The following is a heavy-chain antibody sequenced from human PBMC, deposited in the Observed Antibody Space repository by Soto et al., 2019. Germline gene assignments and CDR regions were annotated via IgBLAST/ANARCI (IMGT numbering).Heavy chain of an antibody. CDR3: ARLGSSSSSGWFAP. Sequence: GGSLRLSCAASGFTFSSYSMNWVRQAPGKGLEWVSSISSSSSYIYYADSVRGRFTISRDNAKNSLYLQMNSLRAEDTAVYYCARLGSSSSSGWFAPWGQGTLVTVSS. CDR2: ISSSSSYI. V-gene: IGHV3-21*01. CDR1: GFTFSSYS. J-gene: IGHJ5*02. D-gene: IGHD6-6*01.